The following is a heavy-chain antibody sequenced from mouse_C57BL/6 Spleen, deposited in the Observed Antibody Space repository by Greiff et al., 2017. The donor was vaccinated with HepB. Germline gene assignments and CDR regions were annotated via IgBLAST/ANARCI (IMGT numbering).Heavy chain of an antibody. CDR2: IYPGSGNT. V-gene: IGHV1-66*01. Sequence: QVQLKQSGPELVKPGASVKISCKASGYTFTSYYIHWVKQRPGQGLEWIGWIYPGSGNTKYNEKFKGKATLTADKASSTAYMQLSSLTSEDSAVYYCARGRDGYDLDYWGQGTTLTVSS. CDR3: ARGRDGYDLDY. CDR1: GYTFTSYY. D-gene: IGHD2-2*01. J-gene: IGHJ2*01.